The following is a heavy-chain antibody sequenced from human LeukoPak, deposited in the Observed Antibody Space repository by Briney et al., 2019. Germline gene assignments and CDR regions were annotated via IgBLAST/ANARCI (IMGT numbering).Heavy chain of an antibody. CDR2: IYYSGST. CDR3: ARSHLNWFDP. CDR1: GGSISSYY. J-gene: IGHJ5*02. V-gene: IGHV4-59*08. Sequence: SETLSLTCTVSGGSISSYYWSWIRQPPGKGLEWIGYIYYSGSTSYNPSLKSRVTISVDTSKNQFSLKLSSVTAADTAVYYCARSHLNWFDPWGQGTLVTVSS.